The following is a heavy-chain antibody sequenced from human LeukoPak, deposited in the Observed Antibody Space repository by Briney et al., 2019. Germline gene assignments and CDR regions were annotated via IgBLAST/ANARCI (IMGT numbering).Heavy chain of an antibody. CDR1: GYTFTGYY. CDR3: ARVRSSYDAFDI. V-gene: IGHV1-2*02. J-gene: IGHJ3*02. CDR2: INPNSGGT. Sequence: ASVKVSCKASGYTFTGYYMHWVRQASGQGLEWMGWINPNSGGTNYAQKFQGRVTMTRDTSISTAYMELSRLRSDDTAVYYCARVRSSYDAFDIWGQGTMVTVSS. D-gene: IGHD3-10*01.